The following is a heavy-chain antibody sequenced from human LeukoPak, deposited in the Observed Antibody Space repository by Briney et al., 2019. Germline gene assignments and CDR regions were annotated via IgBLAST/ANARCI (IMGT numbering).Heavy chain of an antibody. V-gene: IGHV3-30*18. CDR3: AKDEASGSYAYYYYGMDV. CDR1: GFTFSSYG. J-gene: IGHJ6*02. Sequence: PGGSLRLSCAASGFTFSSYGMHWVRQAPGKGLEWVAVISYDGSNKYYADSVKGRFTISRDNSKNTLYLQMNSLRAEDTAVYYCAKDEASGSYAYYYYGMDVWGQGTTVTVSS. CDR2: ISYDGSNK. D-gene: IGHD1-26*01.